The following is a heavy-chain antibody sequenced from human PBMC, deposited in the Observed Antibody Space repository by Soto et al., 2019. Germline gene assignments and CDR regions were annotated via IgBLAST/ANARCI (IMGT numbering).Heavy chain of an antibody. CDR2: ISAYNGNT. Sequence: QVQLVQSGAEVKKPGASVKVSCKASGYTFTSYGISWVRQAPGQGLEWMGWISAYNGNTNYAQKLQGRVTMTTDTSTSTAYMELRSLRSDDTAVYYCARAPPTPIVTTFYGMDVWGQGTTVTVSS. V-gene: IGHV1-18*01. D-gene: IGHD4-4*01. CDR3: ARAPPTPIVTTFYGMDV. J-gene: IGHJ6*02. CDR1: GYTFTSYG.